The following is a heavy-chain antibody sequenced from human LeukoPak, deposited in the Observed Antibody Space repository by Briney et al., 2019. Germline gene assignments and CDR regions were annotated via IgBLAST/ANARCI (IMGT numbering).Heavy chain of an antibody. Sequence: SETLSLTCTVYAGSISSYYWSWIRQPPGKGLEGIGYIVYSGSTNYNPSLKSRVTISVDTSKNQFSLKVSSVTAADTAVYYCARHCNPPVFDYWGQGTLVTVSS. D-gene: IGHD2/OR15-2a*01. V-gene: IGHV4-59*08. J-gene: IGHJ4*02. CDR2: IVYSGST. CDR3: ARHCNPPVFDY. CDR1: AGSISSYY.